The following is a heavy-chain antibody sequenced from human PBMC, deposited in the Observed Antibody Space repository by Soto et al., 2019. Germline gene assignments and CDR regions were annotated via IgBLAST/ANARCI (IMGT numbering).Heavy chain of an antibody. Sequence: QVQLVESGGGVVQPGTSLRLSCAASGFTFISYGIHWVRQAPGKGLEWVSFISYDGSNKDYADSVKDRFTISRDNSENTLYLQMNSLRPDDTAVYYCAKDRLGLTLVTSYYYGMDVWGQGTTVTVSS. V-gene: IGHV3-30*18. CDR3: AKDRLGLTLVTSYYYGMDV. CDR1: GFTFISYG. J-gene: IGHJ6*02. CDR2: ISYDGSNK. D-gene: IGHD3-16*01.